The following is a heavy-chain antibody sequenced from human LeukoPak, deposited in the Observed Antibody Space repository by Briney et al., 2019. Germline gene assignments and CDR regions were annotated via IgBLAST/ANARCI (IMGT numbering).Heavy chain of an antibody. J-gene: IGHJ6*02. V-gene: IGHV4-59*08. CDR1: GGSISSYY. Sequence: SETLSLTCTVSGGSISSYYWSWIRQPPGKGLEWIGYIYYSGSTNYNPSLKSRVTISVDTSKNQFSLKLSSVTAADMAVYYCARSPYYYGMDVWGQGTTVTVSS. CDR2: IYYSGST. CDR3: ARSPYYYGMDV.